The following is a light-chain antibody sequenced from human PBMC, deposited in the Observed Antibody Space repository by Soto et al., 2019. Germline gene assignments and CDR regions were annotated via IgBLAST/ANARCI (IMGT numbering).Light chain of an antibody. CDR2: GAS. CDR1: ETVSSN. V-gene: IGKV3-15*01. J-gene: IGKJ2*01. Sequence: EIVLTQSPATLSVSPGERATLSCRASETVSSNLAWYQHKPGQAPRLLLYGASTRATGIPARFSGSGSGTEFTLTISSLQSEDFADYYCKKYDNSPSFGQGTKLEIK. CDR3: KKYDNSPS.